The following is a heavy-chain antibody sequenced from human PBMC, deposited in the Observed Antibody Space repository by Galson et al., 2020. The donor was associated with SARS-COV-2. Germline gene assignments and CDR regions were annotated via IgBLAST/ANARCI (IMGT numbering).Heavy chain of an antibody. CDR2: IFSNDEK. Sequence: SGPMLVKPTETLTLTCTVSGFSLSNARMGVSWIRQPPGKALEWLAHIFSNDEKSYSTSLKSRLTISKDTSKSQVVLTMTNMDPVDTATDYGARILGDYDILSGYDDYWGQGTLVTVSA. CDR3: ARILGDYDILSGYDDY. V-gene: IGHV2-26*01. D-gene: IGHD3-9*01. J-gene: IGHJ4*02. CDR1: GFSLSNARMG.